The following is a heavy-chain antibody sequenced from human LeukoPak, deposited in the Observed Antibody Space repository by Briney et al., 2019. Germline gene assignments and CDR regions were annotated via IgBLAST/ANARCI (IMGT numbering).Heavy chain of an antibody. CDR1: GFTFSSYA. J-gene: IGHJ4*02. V-gene: IGHV3-23*01. CDR3: ARVLPISAHTSFDF. Sequence: GGSLRLSCAASGFTFSSYAMSWVRQAPGKGLEWVSAISGSGGNTFYADSVEGRFTISRDNSKNTLYLQMSSLRVEDTAVYYCARVLPISAHTSFDFWGQGTLVTVSS. D-gene: IGHD2-2*01. CDR2: ISGSGGNT.